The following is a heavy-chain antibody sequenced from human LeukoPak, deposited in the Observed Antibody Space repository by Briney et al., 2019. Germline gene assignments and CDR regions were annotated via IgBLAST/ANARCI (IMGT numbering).Heavy chain of an antibody. CDR3: AREKIRGSSLDY. Sequence: KPSQTLSLTCTVSGGSISSGGYYWSWIRQPPGKGLEWIGYIYHSGSTYYNPSLKSRVTISVDRSKNQFSLKLSSVTAADTAVYYCAREKIRGSSLDYWGQGTLVTVSS. J-gene: IGHJ4*02. CDR2: IYHSGST. V-gene: IGHV4-30-2*01. CDR1: GGSISSGGYY. D-gene: IGHD6-6*01.